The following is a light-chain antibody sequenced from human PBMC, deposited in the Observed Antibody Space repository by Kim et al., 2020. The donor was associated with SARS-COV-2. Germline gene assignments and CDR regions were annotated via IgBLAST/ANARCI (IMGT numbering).Light chain of an antibody. CDR3: NSRDNSGDHVV. CDR2: GKN. J-gene: IGLJ2*01. V-gene: IGLV3-19*01. Sequence: ALGQTGKIKCQGESLTTYYACCCQQKPGQTPILVIYGKNNRPSGIPDRFSGSSSGNTASLTVTGAQAVDEADYYCNSRDNSGDHVVFGGGTKLIVL. CDR1: SLTTYY.